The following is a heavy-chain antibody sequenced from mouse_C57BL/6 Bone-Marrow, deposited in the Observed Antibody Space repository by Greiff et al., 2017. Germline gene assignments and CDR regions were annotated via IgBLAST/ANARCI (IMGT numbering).Heavy chain of an antibody. CDR1: GFNIKDDY. J-gene: IGHJ1*03. CDR2: IDPENGDT. V-gene: IGHV14-4*01. Sequence: VQLQQSGAELVRPGASVKLSCTASGFNIKDDYMHWVKQRPEQGLEWIGWIDPENGDTEYASKFQGKATITADTSSNTAYLQRSSLTSEDTAVYYCTTKRYFDVWGTGTTVTVSS. CDR3: TTKRYFDV.